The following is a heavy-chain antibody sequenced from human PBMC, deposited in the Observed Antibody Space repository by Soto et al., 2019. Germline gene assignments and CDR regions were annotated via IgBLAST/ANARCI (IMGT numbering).Heavy chain of an antibody. V-gene: IGHV4-59*08. D-gene: IGHD4-17*01. Sequence: SETLSLTCTVSGGSISSYYWSWIRQPPGKGLEWIGYIYYSGSTNYNPSLKSRVTISVDTSKNQFFLKLSSVTAADTAVYYCARHPYGDYGDFDYWGQGTLVTVSS. J-gene: IGHJ4*02. CDR1: GGSISSYY. CDR3: ARHPYGDYGDFDY. CDR2: IYYSGST.